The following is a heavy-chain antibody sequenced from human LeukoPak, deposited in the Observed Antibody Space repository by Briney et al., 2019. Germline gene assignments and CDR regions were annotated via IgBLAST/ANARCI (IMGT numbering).Heavy chain of an antibody. CDR3: ARGTRRLIY. J-gene: IGHJ4*02. CDR2: INHSGST. D-gene: IGHD2-21*01. Sequence: SETLSLTCTVSGGSISGYYWSWIRQPPGKGLEWIGEINHSGSTNYNPSLKSRVTISVDTSKNQFSLKLSSVTAADTAVYYCARGTRRLIYWGQGTLVTVSS. CDR1: GGSISGYY. V-gene: IGHV4-34*01.